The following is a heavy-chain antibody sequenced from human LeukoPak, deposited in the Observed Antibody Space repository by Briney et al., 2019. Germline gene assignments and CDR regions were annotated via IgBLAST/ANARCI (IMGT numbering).Heavy chain of an antibody. CDR3: ARTIVDGGTNF. V-gene: IGHV1-46*01. CDR2: INPSGGST. J-gene: IGHJ4*02. CDR1: GYTFTSYY. Sequence: ASVRVSCKASGYTFTSYYIHWMRQAPGQGLEWMGKINPSGGSTSYAQKFQGRVTMTRDTSTSTVYMELSSLRSEDTAVYYCARTIVDGGTNFWGQGTLVTVSS. D-gene: IGHD2-15*01.